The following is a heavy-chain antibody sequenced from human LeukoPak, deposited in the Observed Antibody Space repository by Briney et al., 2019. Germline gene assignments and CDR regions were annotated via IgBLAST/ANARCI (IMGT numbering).Heavy chain of an antibody. CDR1: GGTFSRYA. D-gene: IGHD3-9*01. V-gene: IGHV1-69*13. J-gene: IGHJ4*02. CDR3: ASSPPYDILTGYYPGYFDY. CDR2: IIPIFGTA. Sequence: SVKVSCKASGGTFSRYAISWVRQAPGQGLEWMGGIIPIFGTANYAQKFQGRVTITADESTSTAYMEVSSLRSEDTAVYYCASSPPYDILTGYYPGYFDYWGQGTLVTVSS.